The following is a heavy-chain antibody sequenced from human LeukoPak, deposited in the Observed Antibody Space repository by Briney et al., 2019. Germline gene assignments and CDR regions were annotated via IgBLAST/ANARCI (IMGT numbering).Heavy chain of an antibody. Sequence: SETLPLTCAVSGGSISTYYWSWIRQPPGKGLEWIGRIYTSGSTNYNPSLKSRVTISVDTSKNQFSLKLSSVTAADTAVYYCARESKYYYGSGSYYTFDYWGQGTLVTVSS. CDR2: IYTSGST. D-gene: IGHD3-10*01. J-gene: IGHJ4*02. CDR3: ARESKYYYGSGSYYTFDY. CDR1: GGSISTYY. V-gene: IGHV4-4*08.